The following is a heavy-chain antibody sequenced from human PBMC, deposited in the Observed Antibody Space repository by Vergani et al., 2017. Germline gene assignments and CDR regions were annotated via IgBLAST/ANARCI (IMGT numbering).Heavy chain of an antibody. Sequence: QVTLKESGPVLVKPTETLTLTCTVSGFSLSNARMGVSWLRQPPGKALEWLAHIFSNDEKSYSTSLKRRLTISKDTSKNQVVLTMTNMDPVDTATYYCARIHVTWAEFLSGPNSFYCFGMDVWGQATTVTVSS. CDR2: IFSNDEK. J-gene: IGHJ6*02. D-gene: IGHD3-3*01. CDR1: GFSLSNARMG. CDR3: ARIHVTWAEFLSGPNSFYCFGMDV. V-gene: IGHV2-26*01.